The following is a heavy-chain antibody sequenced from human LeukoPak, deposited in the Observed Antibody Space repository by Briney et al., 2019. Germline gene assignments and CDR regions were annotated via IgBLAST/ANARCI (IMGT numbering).Heavy chain of an antibody. J-gene: IGHJ4*02. D-gene: IGHD6-19*01. CDR1: GYTFTRYG. V-gene: IGHV1-18*01. CDR2: ISAYNGDT. Sequence: ASVKVSCKASGYTFTRYGISWVRQAPGQGLEWMGWISAYNGDTNYAQKFQGRVTMTTDTSTSTAYMELRSLRSEDTAVYYCAALGVHSSGWSAKFDYWGQGTLVTVSS. CDR3: AALGVHSSGWSAKFDY.